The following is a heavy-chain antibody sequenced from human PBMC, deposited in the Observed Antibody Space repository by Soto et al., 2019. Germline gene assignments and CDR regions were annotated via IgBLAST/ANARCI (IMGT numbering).Heavy chain of an antibody. J-gene: IGHJ6*02. CDR3: ARDPCSGGSCYGMDV. CDR1: GGSVSGYV. CDR2: IIPIFGTA. V-gene: IGHV1-69*01. D-gene: IGHD2-15*01. Sequence: CGGAGGSVSGYVMGGVGQANGQGLEWMGGIIPIFGTANYAQKFQGRVTITADESTSTAYMELSSLRSEDTAVYYCARDPCSGGSCYGMDVWGQGTTVTVSS.